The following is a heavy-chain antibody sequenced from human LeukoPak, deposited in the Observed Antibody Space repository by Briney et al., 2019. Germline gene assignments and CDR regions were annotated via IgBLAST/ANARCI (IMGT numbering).Heavy chain of an antibody. CDR1: GWSFSSYC. CDR2: INEVGSDT. D-gene: IGHD6-6*01. J-gene: IGHJ4*02. Sequence: GGSLRLSCAVSGWSFSSYCMSWVRQVPGKGLEWVSSINEVGSDTRYADSVRGRFTISRDNAKNSLYLQMNSLTVEDTATYYCAGEPRQLAYWGQGTLVTVSS. CDR3: AGEPRQLAY. V-gene: IGHV3-7*03.